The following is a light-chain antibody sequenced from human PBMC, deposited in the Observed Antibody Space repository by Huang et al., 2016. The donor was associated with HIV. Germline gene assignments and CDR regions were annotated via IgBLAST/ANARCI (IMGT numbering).Light chain of an antibody. CDR3: HQYYRSPWT. J-gene: IGKJ1*01. V-gene: IGKV4-1*01. CDR2: GAS. CDR1: QTVLYSSNEKNY. Sequence: DIVMTQSPDSLAVSLGERATINCKSSQTVLYSSNEKNYLAWYQQKPGQPPKLLIYGASTRESGVPDRFSGSGSRTDFTLTISSLQAADVAVYYCHQYYRSPWTFGQGTKVEIK.